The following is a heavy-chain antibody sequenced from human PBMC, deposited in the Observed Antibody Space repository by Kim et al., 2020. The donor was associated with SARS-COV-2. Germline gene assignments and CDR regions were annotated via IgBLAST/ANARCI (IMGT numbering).Heavy chain of an antibody. CDR3: AKEQNYYSAGGYYRVFDS. CDR1: GFTFSNVA. D-gene: IGHD3-10*01. J-gene: IGHJ4*02. V-gene: IGHV3-23*01. Sequence: GGSLRLSCAASGFTFSNVALRWVRQAPGKGLEWVSSIGASGGYIYYADSGKGRFTISRDNSKNILYREINSLRGEDTAVYYCAKEQNYYSAGGYYRVFDSSGQGTLASVPS. CDR2: IGASGGYI.